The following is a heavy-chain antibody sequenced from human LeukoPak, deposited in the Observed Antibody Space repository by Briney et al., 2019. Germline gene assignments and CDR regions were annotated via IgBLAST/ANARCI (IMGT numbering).Heavy chain of an antibody. CDR1: GGSNSSHY. D-gene: IGHD5-24*01. V-gene: IGHV4-59*11. CDR3: ARRRSDWFDP. Sequence: SETLSLTCTVSGGSNSSHYWSWIRQLPGKGLEWIGYIYYSGSTNYNPPLKSRVTISVDTSKNQFSLKLSSVTAADTAVYYCARRRSDWFDPWGQGTLVTVSS. J-gene: IGHJ5*02. CDR2: IYYSGST.